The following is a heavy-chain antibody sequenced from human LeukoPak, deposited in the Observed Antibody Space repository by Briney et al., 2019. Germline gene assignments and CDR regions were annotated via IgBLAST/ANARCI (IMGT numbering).Heavy chain of an antibody. Sequence: ASVKVSCKASGYSFTSYGISWVRQAPGQGLEWMGWISSYNGNTDYAQKLQGRVTMTTDTSTSTAYMELRSLKSDDTAVYYCARIFLSVVAPKRWFDPWGQGTLVTVSS. J-gene: IGHJ5*02. D-gene: IGHD4-23*01. CDR1: GYSFTSYG. V-gene: IGHV1-18*01. CDR2: ISSYNGNT. CDR3: ARIFLSVVAPKRWFDP.